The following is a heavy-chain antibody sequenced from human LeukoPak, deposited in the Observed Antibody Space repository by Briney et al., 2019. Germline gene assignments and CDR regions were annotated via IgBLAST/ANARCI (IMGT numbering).Heavy chain of an antibody. V-gene: IGHV3-23*01. CDR1: GFPFSNYA. Sequence: AGSLSLYCAASGFPFSNYAMSWVRQAPGNGLKWVSIISDSGGDTYYADSGKGRITISSANSKNTLYLQMNSVGAEDTGVYYCARGRGEVAQYLTRVYDYWGQGTLVTVSS. CDR3: ARGRGEVAQYLTRVYDY. CDR2: ISDSGGDT. J-gene: IGHJ4*02. D-gene: IGHD3-16*01.